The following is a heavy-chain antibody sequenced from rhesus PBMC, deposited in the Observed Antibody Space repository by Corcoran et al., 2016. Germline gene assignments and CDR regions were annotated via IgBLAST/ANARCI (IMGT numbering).Heavy chain of an antibody. CDR3: GRLLKGGTWEQYYDV. CDR2: IYWNGIT. Sequence: QVTLKESGPALVKPTPTLTLTCTFSGFSIGTSGTAVGWIRQPPGKALEWLTAIYWNGITYHKTSLKNRLTITRETSQRQVILTLTNLDPVDTATYFCGRLLKGGTWEQYYDVWGQGALVTVSS. J-gene: IGHJ1*01. V-gene: IGHV2-95*01. D-gene: IGHD6-25*01. CDR1: GFSIGTSGTA.